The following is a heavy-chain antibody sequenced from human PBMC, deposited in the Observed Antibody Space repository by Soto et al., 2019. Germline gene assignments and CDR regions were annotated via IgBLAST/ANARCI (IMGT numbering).Heavy chain of an antibody. CDR2: ISGSGGST. V-gene: IGHV3-23*01. D-gene: IGHD6-13*01. CDR3: AKDVYSSSWFDY. Sequence: GGSLRLSCAASGFTFSSDAISWVRQAPGKGLEWVSAISGSGGSTYYADSVKGRFTISRDNSKNTLYLQMNSLRAEDTAVYYCAKDVYSSSWFDYWGQGTLVTVSS. J-gene: IGHJ4*02. CDR1: GFTFSSDA.